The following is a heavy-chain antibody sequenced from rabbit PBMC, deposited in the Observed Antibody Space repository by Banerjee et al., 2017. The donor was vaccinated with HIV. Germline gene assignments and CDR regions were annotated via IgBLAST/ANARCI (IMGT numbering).Heavy chain of an antibody. D-gene: IGHD1-1*01. V-gene: IGHV1S45*01. J-gene: IGHJ4*01. CDR3: ARDLAVVIGWNFNL. Sequence: QEQLEESGGDLVKPEGSLTLTCTAFGLSLSNKYGMCWVRQAPGKVLVWIACINTSSSNTVYASWAKGRFPISRTSSTTVTLQMTSLTAADTTTYFCARDLAVVIGWNFNLWGPGTLVTVS. CDR2: INTSSSNT. CDR1: GLSLSNKYG.